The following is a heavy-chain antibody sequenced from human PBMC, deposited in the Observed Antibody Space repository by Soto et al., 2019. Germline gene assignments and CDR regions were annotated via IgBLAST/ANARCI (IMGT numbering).Heavy chain of an antibody. V-gene: IGHV5-51*01. D-gene: IGHD3-22*01. CDR2: IYPGDSDT. CDR3: ARHNLEYYYHSSGYPDY. CDR1: GYSFTSYW. J-gene: IGHJ4*02. Sequence: GESLKISCKGSGYSFTSYWISWVRQMPGKGLEWMGIIYPGDSDTRYSPSFQGQVTISADKSISTAYLQWSSLKASDTAMYYCARHNLEYYYHSSGYPDYWGQGTLVTVSS.